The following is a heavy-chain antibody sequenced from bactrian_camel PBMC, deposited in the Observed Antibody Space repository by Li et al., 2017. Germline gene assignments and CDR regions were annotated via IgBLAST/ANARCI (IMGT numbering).Heavy chain of an antibody. Sequence: QVQLVESGGGLVEPGGSLRLSCASSGFTFRNYHMSWVRQAPGKGLEWVSSVYTEYGTTASADSVEGRFTTSRDNAKNTLYLQLNSLKTEDTAMYYCAKVRYSSAGPDGYNYWGQGTQVTVS. J-gene: IGHJ4*01. CDR3: AKVRYSSAGPDGYNY. V-gene: IGHV3-2*01. D-gene: IGHD4*01. CDR2: VYTEYGTT. CDR1: GFTFRNYH.